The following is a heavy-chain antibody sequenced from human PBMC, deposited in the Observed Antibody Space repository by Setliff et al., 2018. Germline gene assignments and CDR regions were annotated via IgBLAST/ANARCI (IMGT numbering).Heavy chain of an antibody. D-gene: IGHD5-18*01. Sequence: SETLSLTCTVSGGSISSGSYYWSWIRQPAGKGLEWIGHIYTSGSTNYNPSLKSRVTISVDTSKNQFSLNLSSVTAEDTAVYYCAKSGYSYGYVFDYWGQGTLVTVSS. CDR3: AKSGYSYGYVFDY. CDR1: GGSISSGSYY. CDR2: IYTSGST. J-gene: IGHJ4*02. V-gene: IGHV4-61*09.